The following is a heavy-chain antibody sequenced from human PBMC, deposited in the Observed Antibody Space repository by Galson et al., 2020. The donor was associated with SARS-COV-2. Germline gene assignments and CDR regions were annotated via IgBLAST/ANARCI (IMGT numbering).Heavy chain of an antibody. J-gene: IGHJ6*02. CDR1: GFTFSSYA. Sequence: GESQKISCAASGFTFSSYAMHWVRQAPGKGLEWVAVISYDGSNKYYADSVKGRFTISRDNSKNTLYLQMNSLRAEDTAVYYCARGPAEGSGSYYTPNGMDVWGQGTTGTVSS. V-gene: IGHV3-30*04. CDR3: ARGPAEGSGSYYTPNGMDV. D-gene: IGHD3-10*01. CDR2: ISYDGSNK.